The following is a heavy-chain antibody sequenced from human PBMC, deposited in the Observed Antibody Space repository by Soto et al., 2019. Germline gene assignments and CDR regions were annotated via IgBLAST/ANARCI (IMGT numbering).Heavy chain of an antibody. D-gene: IGHD5-18*01. CDR2: IYPGDSDT. V-gene: IGHV5-51*01. Sequence: GESLKISCKGSGYSFTGYWIGWVRQMPGKGLEWMGIIYPGDSDTRYSPSFQGQVTISADKSISTAYLQWSSLKASDTAMYYCARHVDTAMVDYYYYGMDVWGQGTTVTVSS. J-gene: IGHJ6*02. CDR1: GYSFTGYW. CDR3: ARHVDTAMVDYYYYGMDV.